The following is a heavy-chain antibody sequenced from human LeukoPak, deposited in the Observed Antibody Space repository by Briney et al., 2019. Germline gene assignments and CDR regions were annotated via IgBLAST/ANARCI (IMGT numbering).Heavy chain of an antibody. CDR2: IIPIFDTT. CDR3: ARDLGPLAFDI. D-gene: IGHD3-16*01. V-gene: IGHV1-69*05. J-gene: IGHJ3*02. Sequence: SVKVSCKASGGTFSSYGIIWVRQAPGQGLEWVGGIIPIFDTTDYGQKFQDRVTITTDESTTTVYMELSGLRSDDTAVYYCARDLGPLAFDIWGQGTMVTVSS. CDR1: GGTFSSYG.